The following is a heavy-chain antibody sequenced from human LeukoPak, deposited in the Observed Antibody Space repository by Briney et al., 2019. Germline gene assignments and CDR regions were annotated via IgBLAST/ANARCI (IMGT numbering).Heavy chain of an antibody. Sequence: GSLRLSCAASGFTFSNYAMSWVRQAPGKGLEWFSAITHSGGDTYYADSVKGRFTISRDNSKNTLDLQMNSLRAEDTAVYYCARDPEEWERGSWYFDLWGRGTLVTVSS. CDR1: GFTFSNYA. D-gene: IGHD1-26*01. CDR2: ITHSGGDT. J-gene: IGHJ2*01. CDR3: ARDPEEWERGSWYFDL. V-gene: IGHV3-23*01.